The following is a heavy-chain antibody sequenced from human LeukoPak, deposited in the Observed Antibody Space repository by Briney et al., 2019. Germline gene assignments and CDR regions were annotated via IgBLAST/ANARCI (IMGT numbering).Heavy chain of an antibody. V-gene: IGHV1-69*04. CDR3: ARDLGNYVVRWFDP. J-gene: IGHJ5*02. CDR1: GGTFSSYT. D-gene: IGHD4-11*01. CDR2: IIPILGIA. Sequence: SVKVSCKASGGTFSSYTISWVRQAPGQGLEWMGRIIPILGIANYAQKFQGRVTITADKSTSTAYMELSSLRSEDTAVYYSARDLGNYVVRWFDPWGQGTLVTVSS.